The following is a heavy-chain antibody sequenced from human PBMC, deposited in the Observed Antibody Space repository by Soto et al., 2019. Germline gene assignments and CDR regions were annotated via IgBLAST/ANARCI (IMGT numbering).Heavy chain of an antibody. V-gene: IGHV1-69*08. CDR1: GGTFSSYT. D-gene: IGHD5-12*01. CDR2: IIPILGIA. Sequence: QVQLVQSGAEVKKPGSSVKVSCKASGGTFSSYTISWVRQAPGQGLEWMGRIIPILGIANYAQKFQGRVTITADKSTSTAYMELSSLRSEDTAVYYCARDRGRDGYNYVLFDYWGQGTLVTVSS. CDR3: ARDRGRDGYNYVLFDY. J-gene: IGHJ4*02.